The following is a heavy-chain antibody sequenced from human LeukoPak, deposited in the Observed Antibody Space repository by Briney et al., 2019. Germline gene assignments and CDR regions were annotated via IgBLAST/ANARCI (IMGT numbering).Heavy chain of an antibody. Sequence: HPGGSLRLSCAASGFTFSSYAMHWVRQAPGKGLEWVAVISYDGSNKYYADSVKGRFTISRDNSKNTLYLQMNSLRAEDTAVYYCARDASSIAARLTFYYFDYWGRGTLVTVSS. CDR2: ISYDGSNK. V-gene: IGHV3-30-3*01. CDR3: ARDASSIAARLTFYYFDY. D-gene: IGHD6-6*01. CDR1: GFTFSSYA. J-gene: IGHJ4*02.